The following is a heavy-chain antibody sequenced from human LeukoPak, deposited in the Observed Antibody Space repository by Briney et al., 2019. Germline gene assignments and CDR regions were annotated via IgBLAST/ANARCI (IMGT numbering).Heavy chain of an antibody. CDR2: IRPSGDNT. V-gene: IGHV3-23*01. D-gene: IGHD6-19*01. CDR3: ARVAGWYWFDP. J-gene: IGHJ5*02. CDR1: GFTVRTNY. Sequence: GGSLRLSCAASGFTVRTNYMTWVRQAPGRGLEWVSSIRPSGDNTYYGDSVKGRFTISRDNSKNTVYLQMNNMRVDDTAVYYCARVAGWYWFDPWGQGTLVTVSS.